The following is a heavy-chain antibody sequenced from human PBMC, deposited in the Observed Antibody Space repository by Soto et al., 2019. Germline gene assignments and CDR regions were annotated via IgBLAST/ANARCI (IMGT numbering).Heavy chain of an antibody. CDR3: AKDGLGAYSYGSYYFDY. V-gene: IGHV3-23*01. J-gene: IGHJ4*01. CDR1: GFTFSSYA. Sequence: EVQLLESGGGLVQPGGSLRLSYAASGFTFSSYAMSWVRQAPGKGLEWVSTISTSGGSTYYADSVKGRFTISRDNSKNTLYLQMNSLRAEDTAVYYCAKDGLGAYSYGSYYFDYWGQGTLVTVSS. CDR2: ISTSGGST. D-gene: IGHD5-18*01.